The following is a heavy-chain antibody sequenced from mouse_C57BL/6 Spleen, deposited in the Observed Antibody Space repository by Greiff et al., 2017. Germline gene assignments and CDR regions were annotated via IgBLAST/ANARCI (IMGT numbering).Heavy chain of an antibody. CDR3: AREGDYYGGREDYLDY. J-gene: IGHJ2*01. V-gene: IGHV1-63*01. D-gene: IGHD1-1*01. CDR1: GYTFTNYW. CDR2: IYPGGGYT. Sequence: QVQLQQSGAELVRPGTSVKMSCKASGYTFTNYWIGWAKQRPGHGLEWIGDIYPGGGYTNYNEKFKGKATLTADKSSSTAYMQFSSLTSEDSAIYDCAREGDYYGGREDYLDYWGQGTTLTVSS.